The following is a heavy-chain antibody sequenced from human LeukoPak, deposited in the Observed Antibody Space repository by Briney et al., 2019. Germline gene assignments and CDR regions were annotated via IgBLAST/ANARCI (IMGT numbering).Heavy chain of an antibody. D-gene: IGHD3-3*01. V-gene: IGHV1-2*02. Sequence: ASVKVSCKASGYTFTGYYMHWVRQAPGQGLEWMGWINPNSGGTNYAQKFQGRVTMTRDTSISTAYMELSRLRSDDTAVYYCASDLYYDFWSGYTLGAFDIWGQGTMVTVSS. CDR3: ASDLYYDFWSGYTLGAFDI. CDR1: GYTFTGYY. J-gene: IGHJ3*02. CDR2: INPNSGGT.